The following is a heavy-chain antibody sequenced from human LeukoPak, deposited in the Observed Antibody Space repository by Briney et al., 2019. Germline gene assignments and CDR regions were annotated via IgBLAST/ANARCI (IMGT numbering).Heavy chain of an antibody. CDR2: IYTSGNT. D-gene: IGHD2-21*01. CDR3: AREPADPGHLVVLAVVGCMDV. Sequence: SQTLSLTCTVSGASISSGSYYWSWLRQPAGKGLEWIGRIYTSGNTNYNPSLKSRVAISIDTSKNQSSLKLSSVTAADTAVYYCAREPADPGHLVVLAVVGCMDVWGNGTTVTVSS. J-gene: IGHJ6*03. V-gene: IGHV4-61*02. CDR1: GASISSGSYY.